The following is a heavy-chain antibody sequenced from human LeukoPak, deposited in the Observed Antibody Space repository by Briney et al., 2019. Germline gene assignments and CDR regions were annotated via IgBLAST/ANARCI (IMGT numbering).Heavy chain of an antibody. CDR3: VRDLGGRSGH. CDR2: VNEHGSNT. Sequence: GGSLRLSCEASGFTFNQFWMHWVRQAPGKGLVWVSRVNEHGSNTHYAGAVKGRFTVSRDNAKNTLYLQMNSLTAEDTAVYYCVRDLGGRSGHWGQGTLVTVSS. V-gene: IGHV3-74*01. J-gene: IGHJ4*02. CDR1: GFTFNQFW. D-gene: IGHD1-26*01.